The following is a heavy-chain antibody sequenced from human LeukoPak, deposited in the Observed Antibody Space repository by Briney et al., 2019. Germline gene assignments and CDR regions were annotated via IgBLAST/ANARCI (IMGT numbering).Heavy chain of an antibody. D-gene: IGHD3-22*01. CDR1: GGTFSSYA. J-gene: IGHJ4*02. CDR3: AVYYDSSGYCYSYFDY. CDR2: IIPIFGTA. V-gene: IGHV1-69*05. Sequence: ASVKVSCKASGGTFSSYAISWVRQAPGQGLEWMGRIIPIFGTANYAQKFQGRVTITTDESTSTAYMELSSLRSEDTAVYYCAVYYDSSGYCYSYFDYWGQGTLVTVSS.